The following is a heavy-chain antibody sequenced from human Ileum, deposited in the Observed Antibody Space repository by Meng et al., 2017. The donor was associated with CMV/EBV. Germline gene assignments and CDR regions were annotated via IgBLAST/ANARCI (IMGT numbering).Heavy chain of an antibody. D-gene: IGHD4-23*01. J-gene: IGHJ5*02. Sequence: SGSSGTYFWSWIRQSPGKGLEWIGYIDHSGSTNYIPSLKSRVTISLDTSKNQFSLKLTSVTAADTAVYYCAREIISDYGGNSDWFDPWGQGILVTVSS. CDR3: AREIISDYGGNSDWFDP. V-gene: IGHV4-61*01. CDR1: SGSSGTYF. CDR2: IDHSGST.